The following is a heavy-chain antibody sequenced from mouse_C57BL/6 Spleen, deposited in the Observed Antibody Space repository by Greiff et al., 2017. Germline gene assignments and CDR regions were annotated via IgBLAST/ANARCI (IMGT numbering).Heavy chain of an antibody. CDR2: IHPNSGST. CDR1: GYTFTSYW. D-gene: IGHD1-1*01. V-gene: IGHV1-64*01. Sequence: QVQLQQPGAELVKPGASVKLSCKASGYTFTSYWMHWVKQRPGQGLEWIGMIHPNSGSTNYNQKFKSKATLTVDKSSSTAYMQLSSLTSEDSAVYYCALYGSSSPIAYWGQGTLVTVSA. J-gene: IGHJ3*01. CDR3: ALYGSSSPIAY.